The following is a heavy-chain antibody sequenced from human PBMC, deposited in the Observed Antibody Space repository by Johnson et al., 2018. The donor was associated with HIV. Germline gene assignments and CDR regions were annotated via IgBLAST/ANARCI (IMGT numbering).Heavy chain of an antibody. J-gene: IGHJ3*02. V-gene: IGHV3-66*01. CDR2: IYSGGST. CDR1: GITVSSSY. CDR3: ARDRILTGYDAFYI. D-gene: IGHD3-9*01. Sequence: EVQLVESGGGVVQPGGSLRLSCAASGITVSSSYMSWVRQAPGKGLEWVSVIYSGGSTYYADSVKGRFTISRDNSRNTLYLQMNSLRAEDTAIYYCARDRILTGYDAFYIWGQGTMVTVSS.